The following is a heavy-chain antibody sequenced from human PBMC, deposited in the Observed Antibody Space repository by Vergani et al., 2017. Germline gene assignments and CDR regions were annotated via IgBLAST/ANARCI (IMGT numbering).Heavy chain of an antibody. J-gene: IGHJ4*02. V-gene: IGHV3-23*01. D-gene: IGHD5-24*01. Sequence: EVQLLQSEGAVVQPGGSLRLSCVASGFTFSSHAMSWVRQGQGQGLEWVSSIKNTGDSTHYADSVKGRFTISRDNSKNTLYLQMNSLRVEGTAVYYCGRGSDNYNWGQGTLVTVSS. CDR2: IKNTGDST. CDR1: GFTFSSHA. CDR3: GRGSDNYN.